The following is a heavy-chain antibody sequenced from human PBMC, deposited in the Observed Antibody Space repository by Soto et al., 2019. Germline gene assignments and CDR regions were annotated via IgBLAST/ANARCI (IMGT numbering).Heavy chain of an antibody. D-gene: IGHD3-3*01. CDR2: TYYRSKWYN. J-gene: IGHJ5*02. V-gene: IGHV6-1*01. Sequence: SQTLPLTCAISGNSVSSNIAAWNWIRQSPSRGLEWLGRTYYRSKWYNDYAVSVKSRITINPDTSKNQFSLRLNSVTAADTAVYYCARGRFHWRPSRWFDPWGQGTLVTVSS. CDR1: GNSVSSNIAA. CDR3: ARGRFHWRPSRWFDP.